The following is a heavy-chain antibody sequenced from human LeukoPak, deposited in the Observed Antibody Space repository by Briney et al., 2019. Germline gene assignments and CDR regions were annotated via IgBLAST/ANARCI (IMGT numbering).Heavy chain of an antibody. CDR2: ISAYNGNT. D-gene: IGHD2-21*01. CDR1: GYTFTSYG. CDR3: ARDEGLYCGGDCPNGY. V-gene: IGHV1-18*01. Sequence: ASVKVSCKASGYTFTSYGISWVRQAPGQGLEWMGWISAYNGNTNYAQKLQGRVTMTTDTSTSTAYIELRSLRSDDTAVYYCARDEGLYCGGDCPNGYWGRGTLVTVSS. J-gene: IGHJ4*02.